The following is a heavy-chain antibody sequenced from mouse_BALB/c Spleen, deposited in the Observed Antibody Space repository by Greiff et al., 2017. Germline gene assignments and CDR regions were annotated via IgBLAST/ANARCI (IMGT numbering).Heavy chain of an antibody. CDR1: GYTFTSYW. D-gene: IGHD2-14*01. Sequence: VHLVESGAELAKPGASVKMSCKASGYTFTSYWMHWVKQRPGQGLEWIGYINPSTGYTEYNQKFKDKATLTADKSSSTAYMQLSSLTSEDSAVYYCANRYGFAYWGQGTLVTVSA. V-gene: IGHV1-7*01. CDR2: INPSTGYT. J-gene: IGHJ3*01. CDR3: ANRYGFAY.